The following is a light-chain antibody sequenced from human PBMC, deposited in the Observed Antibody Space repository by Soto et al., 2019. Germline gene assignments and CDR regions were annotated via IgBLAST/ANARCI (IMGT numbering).Light chain of an antibody. CDR3: AAWDDSLNGYV. Sequence: QSLLAQPPSASGTPGQRVTISCSGSSSNIGSNTVNWYQQLPGTAPKLLIYGNNERPSGVPDRFSGSKSGTSASLAISGLQSEDEADYYCAAWDDSLNGYVFGTGTKVTVL. CDR2: GNN. CDR1: SSNIGSNT. V-gene: IGLV1-44*01. J-gene: IGLJ1*01.